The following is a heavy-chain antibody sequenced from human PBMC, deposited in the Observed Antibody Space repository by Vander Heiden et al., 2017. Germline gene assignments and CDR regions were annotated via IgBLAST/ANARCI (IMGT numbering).Heavy chain of an antibody. J-gene: IGHJ4*02. CDR1: GLTFSSSW. CDR3: ARFASSWAFGY. D-gene: IGHD6-13*01. Sequence: EGQPVVSGGGCVQPGGPRSPPCEASGLTFSSSWMRSLRQAPGKGLEWVANIKQDGSGKYYVDSVKGRFTISRDNAKNSLYLQMNSLRAEDTAVYYCARFASSWAFGYWGQGTLVTVSS. CDR2: IKQDGSGK. V-gene: IGHV3-7*01.